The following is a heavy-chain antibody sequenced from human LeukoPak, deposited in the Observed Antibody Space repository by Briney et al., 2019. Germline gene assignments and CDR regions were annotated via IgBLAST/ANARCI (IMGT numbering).Heavy chain of an antibody. V-gene: IGHV3-23*01. D-gene: IGHD3-10*02. CDR2: ISGSGGST. CDR3: AKDLMFGELIPFDY. J-gene: IGHJ4*02. CDR1: GFTFSSYA. Sequence: PGGSLSLSCAASGFTFSSYAMSWVRPAPGKGLEWVSAISGSGGSTYYADSVKGRFTISRDNSKNTLYLQMNSLRAEDTAVYYCAKDLMFGELIPFDYWGQGTLVTVSS.